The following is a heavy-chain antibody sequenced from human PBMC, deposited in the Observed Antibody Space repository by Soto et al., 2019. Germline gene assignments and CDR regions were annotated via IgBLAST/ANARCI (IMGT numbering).Heavy chain of an antibody. CDR3: ARDGEYYDFWSGYHRGLIYYFDY. CDR2: ISYDGSNK. V-gene: IGHV3-30-3*01. CDR1: GFTFSSYA. Sequence: GGSLRLSCAASGFTFSSYAMHWVRQAPGKGLEWVAVISYDGSNKYYADSVKGRFTISRDNSKNTLYLQMNSLRAEDTAVYYCARDGEYYDFWSGYHRGLIYYFDYWGQGTLVTVSS. J-gene: IGHJ4*02. D-gene: IGHD3-3*01.